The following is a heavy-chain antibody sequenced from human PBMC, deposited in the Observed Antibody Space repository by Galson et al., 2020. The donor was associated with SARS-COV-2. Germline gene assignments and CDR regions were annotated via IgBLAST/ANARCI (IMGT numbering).Heavy chain of an antibody. CDR3: ARQIAVAGTWYYYYGMDV. Sequence: ASVKVSCKASGYTFTSYGISWVRQAPGQGLEWMGWISAYNGNTNYAQKLQGRVTMTTDTSTSTAYMELRSLRSDDTDVYYCARQIAVAGTWYYYYGMDVWGQGTTVTVSS. CDR1: GYTFTSYG. V-gene: IGHV1-18*01. D-gene: IGHD6-19*01. CDR2: ISAYNGNT. J-gene: IGHJ6*02.